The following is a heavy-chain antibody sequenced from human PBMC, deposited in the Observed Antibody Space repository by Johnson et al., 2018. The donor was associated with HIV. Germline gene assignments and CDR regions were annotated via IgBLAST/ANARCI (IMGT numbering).Heavy chain of an antibody. D-gene: IGHD2-2*01. CDR3: ANTQIVVVPTAMDPFDI. V-gene: IGHV3-30*02. J-gene: IGHJ3*02. Sequence: QVQLVESGGGVVMPGGSLRLSCAASGFTFNNYGMHWVRQAPGKGLEWVAFIRYDGSNKYYADSVKGRFTISRDNSKNTLYLQMNSLRAEDTAVYYCANTQIVVVPTAMDPFDIWGQGTMVIVSS. CDR1: GFTFNNYG. CDR2: IRYDGSNK.